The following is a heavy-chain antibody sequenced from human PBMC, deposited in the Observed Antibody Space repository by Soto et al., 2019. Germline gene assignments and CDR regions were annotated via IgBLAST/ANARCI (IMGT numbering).Heavy chain of an antibody. Sequence: SETLSLTCAVYGGSFSCYYWSWIRQPPGRGLEWIGEINHSGSTNYNPSLKSRITISVDTSKNQFSLKLSSVTAADTAVYYCARGRNFWSGNPQYYYGMVVWGQGTTVTVSS. J-gene: IGHJ6*02. CDR2: INHSGST. CDR3: ARGRNFWSGNPQYYYGMVV. CDR1: GGSFSCYY. D-gene: IGHD3-3*01. V-gene: IGHV4-34*01.